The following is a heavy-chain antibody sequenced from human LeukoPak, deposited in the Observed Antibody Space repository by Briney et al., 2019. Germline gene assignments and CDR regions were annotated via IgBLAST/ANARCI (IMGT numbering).Heavy chain of an antibody. V-gene: IGHV4-30-4*02. CDR3: ARDYGGKFDY. Sequence: SETLSLTCTVSGGSISSGDSYWCWLRQPPGKGLEWLGYIYYSGSPYYNPSHKSRMTISVDTSKSQFYLKLSAVTAADTAVYYCARDYGGKFDYWGRGTLVTVSS. CDR1: GGSISSGDSY. CDR2: IYYSGSP. D-gene: IGHD4-23*01. J-gene: IGHJ4*02.